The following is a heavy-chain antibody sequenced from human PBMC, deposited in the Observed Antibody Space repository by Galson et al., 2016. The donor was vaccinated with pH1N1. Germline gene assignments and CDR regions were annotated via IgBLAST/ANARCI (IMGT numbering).Heavy chain of an antibody. CDR2: LKSDGTSA. CDR3: IREMS. J-gene: IGHJ5*02. Sequence: SLRLSCAASEFIFSNKWMHWLRQSPGKGLEWLAVLKSDGTSARYADSVKGRFTISRDNAKNTLYLQMNSRRVEDTSVYYCIREMSWGQGVLVTVSS. V-gene: IGHV3-74*01. CDR1: EFIFSNKW.